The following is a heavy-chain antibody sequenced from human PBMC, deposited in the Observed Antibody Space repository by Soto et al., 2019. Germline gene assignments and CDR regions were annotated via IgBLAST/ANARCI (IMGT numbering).Heavy chain of an antibody. CDR3: AKGDCSGGRCYRGFDY. J-gene: IGHJ4*02. V-gene: IGHV3-23*01. CDR1: GFSFSDSY. CDR2: VSASGSIT. Sequence: PGGSLRLSCAASGFSFSDSYMSWIRQAPGKGLEWVSGVSASGSITSYADSAKGRFTISRDNAKNTVFLQMSSLRAEDTAVYFCAKGDCSGGRCYRGFDYWGQGTLVTVSS. D-gene: IGHD2-15*01.